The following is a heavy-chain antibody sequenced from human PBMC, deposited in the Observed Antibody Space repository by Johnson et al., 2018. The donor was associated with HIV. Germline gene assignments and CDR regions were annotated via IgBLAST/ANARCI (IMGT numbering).Heavy chain of an antibody. CDR1: GFTLSKYA. CDR3: ARVYSSSSAHAFDI. CDR2: ISYDGSNK. D-gene: IGHD6-6*01. V-gene: IGHV3-30*04. Sequence: VQLVESGGGVVQPGRSLRLSCAASGFTLSKYAMHWVRQAPGKGLEWVAVISYDGSNKYYADSVKGRFTISRDNSKNTLYLQMNSLRAEDTAVYYCARVYSSSSAHAFDIWGQGTMVTVSS. J-gene: IGHJ3*02.